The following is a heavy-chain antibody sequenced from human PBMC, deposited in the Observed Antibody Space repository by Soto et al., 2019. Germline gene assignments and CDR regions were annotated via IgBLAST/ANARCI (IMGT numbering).Heavy chain of an antibody. J-gene: IGHJ4*02. V-gene: IGHV4-31*03. Sequence: PSETLSLTCTVSGGSISSGNYYWSWIRQHPGKGLEWIGYIYYSGSTYYNPSLKSRVTISGDTSKNQFSLKLTSVTAADTAVYYCVRDGGGMNDIFTSWGQGTLVTVSS. CDR1: GGSISSGNYY. CDR2: IYYSGST. D-gene: IGHD3-9*01. CDR3: VRDGGGMNDIFTS.